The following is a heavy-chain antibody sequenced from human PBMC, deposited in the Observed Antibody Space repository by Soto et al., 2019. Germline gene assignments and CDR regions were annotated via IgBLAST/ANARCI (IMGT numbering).Heavy chain of an antibody. V-gene: IGHV1-2*02. D-gene: IGHD5-12*01. CDR1: GYTFTGYY. CDR3: ARDYSGYCHDY. Sequence: EASVKVSCKASGYTFTGYYMHWVRQAPGQGLEWIGWINPNSGGTNYAQKFQGRVTMTRDTSISTAYMELSRLRSDDTAVYYCARDYSGYCHDYWGQGTLVTVSS. CDR2: INPNSGGT. J-gene: IGHJ4*02.